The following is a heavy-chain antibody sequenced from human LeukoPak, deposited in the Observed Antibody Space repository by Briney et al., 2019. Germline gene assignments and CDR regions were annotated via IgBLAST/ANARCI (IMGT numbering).Heavy chain of an antibody. CDR1: GYTLTELS. CDR3: ARLAQQRLRGYYYYYMDV. J-gene: IGHJ6*03. D-gene: IGHD6-13*01. V-gene: IGHV1-24*01. Sequence: ASVKVSCKVSGYTLTELSMHWVRQAPGKGLEWMGGFDPEDGETIYAQKFQGRVTITADESTSTAYMELSSLRSEDTAVYYCARLAQQRLRGYYYYYMDVWGKGTTVTVSS. CDR2: FDPEDGET.